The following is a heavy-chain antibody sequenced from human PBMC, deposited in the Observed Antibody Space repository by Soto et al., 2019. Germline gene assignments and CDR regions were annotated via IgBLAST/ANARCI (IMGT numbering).Heavy chain of an antibody. Sequence: PSETLSLTCTVSGGSVSSSIYYWDWIRQPPGKGLEWIGSLYYSGNTYYNPSLKSRVTMSVDTSKNQFSLKLTSVTAADTAVYYCARHHLLYDSSPAWFDPWGQGTLVTVSS. CDR2: LYYSGNT. D-gene: IGHD3-22*01. CDR1: GGSVSSSIYY. V-gene: IGHV4-39*01. CDR3: ARHHLLYDSSPAWFDP. J-gene: IGHJ5*02.